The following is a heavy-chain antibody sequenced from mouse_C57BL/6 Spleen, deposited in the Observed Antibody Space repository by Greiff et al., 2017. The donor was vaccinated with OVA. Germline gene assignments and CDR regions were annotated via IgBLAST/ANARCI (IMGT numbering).Heavy chain of an antibody. CDR1: GFTFSSYA. CDR3: ARDNYSNYFDY. Sequence: EVMLVESGGGLVKPGGSLKLSCAASGFTFSSYAMSWVRQTPEKRPEWVATISDGGSYTYYPDNVKGRFTISRDNAKNNLYLQMSHLKSEDTAMYYCARDNYSNYFDYWGQGTTLTVSS. V-gene: IGHV5-4*01. D-gene: IGHD2-5*01. J-gene: IGHJ2*01. CDR2: ISDGGSYT.